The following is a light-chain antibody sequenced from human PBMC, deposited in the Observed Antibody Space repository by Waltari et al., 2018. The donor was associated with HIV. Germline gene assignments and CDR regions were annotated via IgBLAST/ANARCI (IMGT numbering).Light chain of an antibody. V-gene: IGKV3-20*01. CDR3: QQFSSSSYT. J-gene: IGKJ2*01. CDR2: AAS. Sequence: EIVLTQSPHTLSFSPGEILTLSGRASQRLSSSYLAWYQQRPGQAPRLLIYAASNRATGIPVRFSGSGSGTDFTLTISRLEPQDFAVYYCQQFSSSSYTFGQGTKLEIK. CDR1: QRLSSSY.